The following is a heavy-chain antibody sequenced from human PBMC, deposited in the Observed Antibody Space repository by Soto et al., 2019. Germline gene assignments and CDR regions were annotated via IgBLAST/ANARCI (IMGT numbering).Heavy chain of an antibody. CDR1: GFTFSTYS. Sequence: GGSLRLSCAASGFTFSTYSMNWVRQAPGKGLEWLSYISTSSSTIYYADSVKGRFTISRDNAKNSLYLQMNSLRAEDTAMYYCATYCNSADYYTACLDPWGQGTLVTVSS. CDR2: ISTSSSTI. V-gene: IGHV3-48*01. CDR3: ATYCNSADYYTACLDP. D-gene: IGHD2-2*02. J-gene: IGHJ5*02.